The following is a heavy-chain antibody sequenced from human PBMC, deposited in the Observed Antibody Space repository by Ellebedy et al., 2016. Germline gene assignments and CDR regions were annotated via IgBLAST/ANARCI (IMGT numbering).Heavy chain of an antibody. CDR2: ITSGAST. J-gene: IGHJ6*03. D-gene: IGHD3-3*02. CDR1: GFTFTSSG. CDR3: AKDLEHSYYMDV. Sequence: GESLKISCAASGFTFTSSGMSWVRRAPGKGLEWVSTITSGASTYYADSVKGRFTFSRDNSKNTLYLQMNSLRAEDTAVYYCAKDLEHSYYMDVWGKGTTVTVSS. V-gene: IGHV3-23*01.